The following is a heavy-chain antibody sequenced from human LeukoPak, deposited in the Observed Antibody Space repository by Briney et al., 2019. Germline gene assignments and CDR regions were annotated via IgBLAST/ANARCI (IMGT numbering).Heavy chain of an antibody. CDR1: GYTFTGYY. V-gene: IGHV1-2*02. CDR3: AIKDDYGDYRVNWFDP. CDR2: INPNSGGT. D-gene: IGHD4-17*01. Sequence: GASVKVSCKPSGYTFTGYYLHWVRQAPGQGLEWMGWINPNSGGTNYAQKFQGRVTMTRDTSISTAYMELSRLRSDDTAVYYCAIKDDYGDYRVNWFDPWGQGTLVTVSS. J-gene: IGHJ5*02.